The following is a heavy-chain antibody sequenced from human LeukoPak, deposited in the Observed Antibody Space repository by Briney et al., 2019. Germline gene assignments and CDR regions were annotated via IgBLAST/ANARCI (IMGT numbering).Heavy chain of an antibody. CDR2: INHSGST. V-gene: IGHV4-34*01. D-gene: IGHD3-16*02. Sequence: PSETLSLTCTVSGGSLSGYYWSWIRQPPGKGLEWIGEINHSGSTNYNPSLKSRVTISVDTSKNQFSLKLSSVTAADTAVYYCARGFPPYDYVWGSYRLYYFDYWGQGTLVTVSS. CDR1: GGSLSGYY. J-gene: IGHJ4*02. CDR3: ARGFPPYDYVWGSYRLYYFDY.